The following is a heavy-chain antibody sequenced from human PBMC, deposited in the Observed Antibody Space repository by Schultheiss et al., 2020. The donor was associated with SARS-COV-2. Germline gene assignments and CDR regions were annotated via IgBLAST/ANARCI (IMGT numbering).Heavy chain of an antibody. CDR2: IYSGGST. V-gene: IGHV3-53*01. CDR3: ARKLYGDYTPGAFDI. Sequence: GESLKISCAASGFTVSSNYMSWVRQAPGKGLEWVSVIYSGGSTYYADSVKGRFTISRHNSKNTLYLQMDSLRAEDTAVYYCARKLYGDYTPGAFDIWGQGTMVTVSS. CDR1: GFTVSSNY. D-gene: IGHD4-17*01. J-gene: IGHJ3*02.